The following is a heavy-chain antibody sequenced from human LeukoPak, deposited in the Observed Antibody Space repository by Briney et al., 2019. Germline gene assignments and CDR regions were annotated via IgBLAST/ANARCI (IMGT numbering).Heavy chain of an antibody. D-gene: IGHD2-15*01. Sequence: ASVKVSCKASGYTFTGYYMHWVRQAPGQGLEWMGWINPNSGGTNYAQKFQGRVTMTRDTSISTAYMELSRLRSDDTAVYYCATEVVVVAATLSIDVWGQGTTVTVSS. J-gene: IGHJ6*02. CDR3: ATEVVVVAATLSIDV. V-gene: IGHV1-2*02. CDR1: GYTFTGYY. CDR2: INPNSGGT.